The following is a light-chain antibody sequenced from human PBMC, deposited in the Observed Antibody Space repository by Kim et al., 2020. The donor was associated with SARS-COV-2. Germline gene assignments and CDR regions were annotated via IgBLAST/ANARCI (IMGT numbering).Light chain of an antibody. CDR2: DAS. V-gene: IGKV3-11*01. J-gene: IGKJ4*01. Sequence: LSPGERATLSCRASQSVSSYLAWYQQKPGQAPRLLIYDASNSATGIPARFSGSGSGTDFTLTISSLEPEDFAVYYCQQRSYWPRTFGGGTKVEIK. CDR1: QSVSSY. CDR3: QQRSYWPRT.